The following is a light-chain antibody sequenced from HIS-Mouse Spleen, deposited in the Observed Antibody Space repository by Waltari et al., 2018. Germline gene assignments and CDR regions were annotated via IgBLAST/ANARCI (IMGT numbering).Light chain of an antibody. Sequence: SYVLTQPPSVSVAPGKTARITCGGNNIGSKSVHWYQKKPGQAPGLVVYDDSDRPSGIPERFSGSNSGNTATLTISRVEAGDEADYYCQVWDSSSDHYVFGTGTKVTVL. CDR1: NIGSKS. J-gene: IGLJ1*01. CDR3: QVWDSSSDHYV. CDR2: DDS. V-gene: IGLV3-21*03.